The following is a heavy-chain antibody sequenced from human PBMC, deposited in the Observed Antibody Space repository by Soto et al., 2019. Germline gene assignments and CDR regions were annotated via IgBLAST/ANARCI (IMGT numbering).Heavy chain of an antibody. Sequence: EVQLVDSGGGLVKPGGSLSLSCAASGFTFSRYGMNWLRQAPGKGLEWVASISSSTSYVYYADSVKGRFSTSRDNAKNILYLEMYALRTEDTAVYYCARDPSEGRVGNWFESWGQGTLVTVSS. J-gene: IGHJ5*01. D-gene: IGHD2-2*01. CDR1: GFTFSRYG. CDR2: ISSSTSYV. V-gene: IGHV3-21*06. CDR3: ARDPSEGRVGNWFES.